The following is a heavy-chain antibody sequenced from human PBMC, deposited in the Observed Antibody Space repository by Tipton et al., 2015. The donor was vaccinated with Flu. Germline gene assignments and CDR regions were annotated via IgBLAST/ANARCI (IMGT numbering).Heavy chain of an antibody. Sequence: SLRLSCAVSGFSFSDYYMSWIRQAPGKGPEWISYIGSGGNSIYYADSVKGRFTVSRDNAKNSLYLQMNSLRAEDTAVYYCAKEGYNGDNYYPPWDYWGRGTLVTVSS. CDR1: GFSFSDYY. V-gene: IGHV3-11*01. D-gene: IGHD4/OR15-4a*01. CDR3: AKEGYNGDNYYPPWDY. J-gene: IGHJ4*02. CDR2: IGSGGNSI.